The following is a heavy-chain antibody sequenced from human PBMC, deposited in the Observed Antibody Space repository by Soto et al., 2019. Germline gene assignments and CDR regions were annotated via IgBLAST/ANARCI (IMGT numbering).Heavy chain of an antibody. D-gene: IGHD4-17*01. V-gene: IGHV1-69*13. Sequence: SVKVSCKASGGTFSSYAISWVRQAPGQGLEWMGGIIPIFGTANYAQKFQGRVTITADESTSTAYMELSSLRSEDTAVYYCARAPGYGDYADSRAPLDYWGQGTLVTVSS. CDR2: IIPIFGTA. CDR1: GGTFSSYA. CDR3: ARAPGYGDYADSRAPLDY. J-gene: IGHJ4*02.